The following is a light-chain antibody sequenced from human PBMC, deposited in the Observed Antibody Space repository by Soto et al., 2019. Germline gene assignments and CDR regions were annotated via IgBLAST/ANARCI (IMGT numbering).Light chain of an antibody. CDR2: GAS. CDR1: QFVSSTY. V-gene: IGKV3-20*01. Sequence: EVVLTQSPGTLSLSPGAGVTLSCRASQFVSSTYLAWYQQRPGQAPRLLIYGASSRATGIPDRFSGGGSETDFTLTISRLESEDSAVYYCQQYGISPFTFGGGTKVDIK. J-gene: IGKJ4*01. CDR3: QQYGISPFT.